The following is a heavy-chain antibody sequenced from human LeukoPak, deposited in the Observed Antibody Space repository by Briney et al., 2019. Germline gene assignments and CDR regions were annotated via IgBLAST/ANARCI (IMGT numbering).Heavy chain of an antibody. J-gene: IGHJ4*02. CDR1: GFTFSGRE. CDR3: ARASYTGFDLHFDQ. D-gene: IGHD5-12*01. CDR2: MSKNGKTI. Sequence: PGGSLRLSCSASGFTFSGREMAWVRQAPGKGLEWLSHMSKNGKTILHADSVKGRFTISRDNAKNSLYLQMDSLRAEDTAFYYCARASYTGFDLHFDQWGQGTLVTVSS. V-gene: IGHV3-48*03.